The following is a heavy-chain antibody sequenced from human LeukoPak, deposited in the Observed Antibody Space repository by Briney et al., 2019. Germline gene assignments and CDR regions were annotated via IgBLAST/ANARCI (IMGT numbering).Heavy chain of an antibody. CDR1: GFTLSNYG. V-gene: IGHV3-23*01. CDR2: ISSSGGIT. Sequence: GSLRLSCAASGFTLSNYGMTWIRQAPGKGLEWVSAISSSGGITYYADSVKGRFTISRDNSKNTLYLQMNSLRGEDTAVYYCARILDHYDFPNNWFDPWGQGTLVTVSS. D-gene: IGHD3-22*01. CDR3: ARILDHYDFPNNWFDP. J-gene: IGHJ5*02.